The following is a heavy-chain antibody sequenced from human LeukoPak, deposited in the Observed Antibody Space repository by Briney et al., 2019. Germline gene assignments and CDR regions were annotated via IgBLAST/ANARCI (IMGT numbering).Heavy chain of an antibody. D-gene: IGHD6-13*01. CDR2: ISYDGSNK. V-gene: IGHV3-30*18. J-gene: IGHJ4*02. CDR3: AKASSSWYYFDY. CDR1: GFTFSSYG. Sequence: GGSLRLSCAASGFTFSSYGMHWVRQAPGKGLGWVAVISYDGSNKYYADSVKGRFTISRDNSKNTLYLQMNSLRAEDTAVYYCAKASSSWYYFDYWGQGTLVTVSS.